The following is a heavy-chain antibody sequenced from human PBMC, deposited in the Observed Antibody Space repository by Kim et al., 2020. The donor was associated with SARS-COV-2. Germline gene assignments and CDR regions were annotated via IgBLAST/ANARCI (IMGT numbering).Heavy chain of an antibody. J-gene: IGHJ6*01. CDR1: GGSFSGYY. CDR3: ARGPRYYDSGGYYYYYGM. CDR2: INHSGST. D-gene: IGHD3-22*01. V-gene: IGHV4-34*01. Sequence: SETLSLTCAVYGGSFSGYYWSWIRQPPGKGLEWIGEINHSGSTNYNPSLKSRVTISVDTSKNQFSLKLSSVTAADTTVYYCARGPRYYDSGGYYYYYGM.